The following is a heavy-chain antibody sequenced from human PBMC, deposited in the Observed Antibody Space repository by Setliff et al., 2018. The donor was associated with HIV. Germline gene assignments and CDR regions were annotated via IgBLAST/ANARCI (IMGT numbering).Heavy chain of an antibody. CDR3: ARAGGGGRWLHLSYWYFDL. V-gene: IGHV4-4*07. J-gene: IGHJ2*01. D-gene: IGHD3-16*01. CDR1: GGSISSYY. Sequence: TVSGGSISSYYWSWIRQPAGKGLEWIGRIYTSGSINYNPSLKSRVTMSVDTSKNQFSLKLSSVTAADTAVYYCARAGGGGRWLHLSYWYFDLWGRGTLVTVSS. CDR2: IYTSGSI.